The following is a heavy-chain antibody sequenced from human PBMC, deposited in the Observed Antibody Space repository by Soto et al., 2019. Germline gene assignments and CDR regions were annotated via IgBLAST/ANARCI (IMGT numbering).Heavy chain of an antibody. CDR2: ISGSGGNT. Sequence: EVQLLESGGGLVHPGGSLSVSCAASGFTFSDYALTWVRQAPGKGLECVSTISGSGGNTYYADSVKGRITVSGDKSKNTLYLQMSSLSAEDTAVYYCAKGGNTNNNYYYYMDVWGKGTALRVAS. J-gene: IGHJ6*03. D-gene: IGHD2-15*01. CDR1: GFTFSDYA. CDR3: AKGGNTNNNYYYYMDV. V-gene: IGHV3-23*01.